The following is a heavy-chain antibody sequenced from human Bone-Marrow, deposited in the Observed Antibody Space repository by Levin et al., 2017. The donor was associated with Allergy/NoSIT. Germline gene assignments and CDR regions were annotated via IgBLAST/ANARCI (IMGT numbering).Heavy chain of an antibody. D-gene: IGHD2-2*01. CDR3: ARGYCSATGCYAGYMDV. CDR2: ISRNGGST. V-gene: IGHV3-64*02. CDR1: GFTFSNYP. Sequence: GGSLRLSCAASGFTFSNYPMHWVRQAPGKGLDYVSAISRNGGSTYYADSVKGRFTISRDNDKNTLYLQMGSLRGEDMAVYYCARGYCSATGCYAGYMDVWGKGTTVTVSS. J-gene: IGHJ6*03.